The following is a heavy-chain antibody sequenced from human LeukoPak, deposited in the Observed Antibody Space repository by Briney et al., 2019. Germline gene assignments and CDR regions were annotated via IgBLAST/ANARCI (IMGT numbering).Heavy chain of an antibody. CDR3: AKERMATIPGYYMDV. D-gene: IGHD5-12*01. J-gene: IGHJ6*03. CDR1: GFTFSSYA. V-gene: IGHV3-30-3*01. Sequence: GRSLRLSCAASGFTFSSYAMHWVRQAPGKGLEWVAVISYDGSNKYYADSVKGRFTISRDNSKNTLYLQMNSLRAEDTAVYYCAKERMATIPGYYMDVWGKGTTVTVSS. CDR2: ISYDGSNK.